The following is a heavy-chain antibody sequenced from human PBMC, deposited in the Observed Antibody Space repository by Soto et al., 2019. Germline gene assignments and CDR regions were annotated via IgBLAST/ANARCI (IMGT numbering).Heavy chain of an antibody. D-gene: IGHD5-18*01. CDR1: GYAFTGYY. CDR3: ATRYSYVHF. CDR2: INPNSGDT. J-gene: IGHJ4*02. V-gene: IGHV1-2*02. Sequence: DSVKVSCKSSGYAFTGYYIHWVRQAPGQGLEWMGWINPNSGDTNYAQKFQGRVTMTRDTSFSTAYMELSSLRSDDTAVYYCATRYSYVHFWGQGTLVTVSS.